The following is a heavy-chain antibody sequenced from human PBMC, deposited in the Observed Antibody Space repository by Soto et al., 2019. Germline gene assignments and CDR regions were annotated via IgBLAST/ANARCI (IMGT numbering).Heavy chain of an antibody. CDR1: GFSLSTSGVG. Sequence: SGPTLVNPTQTLTLTCTFSGFSLSTSGVGVGWIRQPPGKALEWLALIYWNDDKRYSPSLKSRLTITKETSKNQVVLTMTNMDPVDTATYYCAHRRPGIAADAFDIWGQGTMVTVSS. D-gene: IGHD6-13*01. CDR3: AHRRPGIAADAFDI. CDR2: IYWNDDK. J-gene: IGHJ3*02. V-gene: IGHV2-5*01.